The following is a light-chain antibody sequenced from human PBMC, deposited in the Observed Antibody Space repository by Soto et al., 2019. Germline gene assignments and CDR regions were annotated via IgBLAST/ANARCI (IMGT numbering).Light chain of an antibody. J-gene: IGKJ1*01. CDR1: QSISSL. CDR3: KQYYSYPWT. V-gene: IGKV1-5*01. CDR2: DAS. Sequence: DIQMTQSPSTLSASVGARVTITCRASQSISSLLAWYQQKPGKAPKLLIYDASSLESGVPSRFSGSGSGTEFTLTISCLQSEDFATYYCKQYYSYPWTFGQGTKVDI.